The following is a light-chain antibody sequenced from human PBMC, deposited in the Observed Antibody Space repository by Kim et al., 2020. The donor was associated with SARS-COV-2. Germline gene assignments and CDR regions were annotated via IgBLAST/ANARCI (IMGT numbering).Light chain of an antibody. J-gene: IGLJ1*01. V-gene: IGLV2-11*01. CDR1: SGDVGGYNS. CDR2: DVY. CDR3: CSYAGSDTDV. Sequence: QSALTQPRSVSGSLGQSVTISCTGSSGDVGGYNSVSWYQQHPGRAPKLVIYDVYTRPSGVPDRFSASKSGNTAALTISGLQAEDEADYHCCSYAGSDTDVFGTGTKVTVL.